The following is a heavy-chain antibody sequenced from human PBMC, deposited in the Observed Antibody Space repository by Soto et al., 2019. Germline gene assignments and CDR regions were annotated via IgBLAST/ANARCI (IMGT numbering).Heavy chain of an antibody. Sequence: PSETLSLTCSVSGDSISNSYWAWIRQPPGKGLEWIGYISYSGSTNYNPSLKSRVTISVDTSKNQFSLKLSSVTAADTAVYYCARGGTMVRGVIHNWFDPWGQGTLVTVSS. CDR3: ARGGTMVRGVIHNWFDP. J-gene: IGHJ5*02. D-gene: IGHD3-10*01. V-gene: IGHV4-59*01. CDR2: ISYSGST. CDR1: GDSISNSY.